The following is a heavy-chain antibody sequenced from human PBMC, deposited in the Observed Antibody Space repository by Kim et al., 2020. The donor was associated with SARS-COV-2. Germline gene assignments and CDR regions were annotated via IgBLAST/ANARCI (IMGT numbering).Heavy chain of an antibody. V-gene: IGHV3-23*01. CDR1: GFIFSTYA. D-gene: IGHD2-2*01. CDR3: AKVSTRSSDY. Sequence: GGSLRLSCAASGFIFSTYAMSWVRQAPGKGLEWVSSIGASGDNTYYADSVKGRFTISRDNSKNTLYLQINSLRVEDTAIYYCAKVSTRSSDYWGQGTLVTVSS. CDR2: IGASGDNT. J-gene: IGHJ4*01.